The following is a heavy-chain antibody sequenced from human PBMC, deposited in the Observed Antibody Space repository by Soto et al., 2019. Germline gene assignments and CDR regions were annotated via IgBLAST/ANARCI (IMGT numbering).Heavy chain of an antibody. D-gene: IGHD5-18*01. CDR3: ARVKYSPPSYYYYGMDV. V-gene: IGHV1-18*01. Sequence: QVQLVQSGAEVKKPGASVKVSCKASGYTFTSYGISWVRQAPGQGLEWMGWISAYNGNTNYAQKLQGRVTMTTDTSTSTAYMELRSLRSDDTAVHYCARVKYSPPSYYYYGMDVWGQGTTVTVSS. CDR2: ISAYNGNT. J-gene: IGHJ6*02. CDR1: GYTFTSYG.